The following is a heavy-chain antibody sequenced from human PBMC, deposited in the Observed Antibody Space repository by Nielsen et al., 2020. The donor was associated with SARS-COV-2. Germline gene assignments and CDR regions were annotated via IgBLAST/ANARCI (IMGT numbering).Heavy chain of an antibody. CDR2: IRSKAYGGTT. CDR1: GFTFGDYA. J-gene: IGHJ4*02. CDR3: TRDDFWSGYPDY. D-gene: IGHD3-3*01. Sequence: GESLKISCTASGFTFGDYAMSWFRQAPGKGLEWVGFIRSKAYGGTTEYAASVKGRFTISRDDSKSIAYPQMNSLKTEDTAVYYCTRDDFWSGYPDYWGQGTLVTVSS. V-gene: IGHV3-49*03.